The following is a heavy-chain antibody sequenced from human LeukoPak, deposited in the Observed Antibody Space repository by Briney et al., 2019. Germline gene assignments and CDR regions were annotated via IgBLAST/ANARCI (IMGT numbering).Heavy chain of an antibody. J-gene: IGHJ4*02. CDR3: ARGGGDY. D-gene: IGHD1-26*01. CDR2: ISGSGGST. V-gene: IGHV3-23*01. CDR1: GFTFSSYA. Sequence: SGGSLRLSCAASGFTFSSYAMSWVRQAPGKGLEWVSVISGSGGSTYYADSVKGRFTISRDNAKNSLYLQMDSLRDEDTAVYYCARGGGDYWGQGTLVTVTS.